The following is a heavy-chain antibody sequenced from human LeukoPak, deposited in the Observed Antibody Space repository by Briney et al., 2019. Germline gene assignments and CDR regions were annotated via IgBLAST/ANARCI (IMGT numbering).Heavy chain of an antibody. J-gene: IGHJ4*02. V-gene: IGHV4-59*01. Sequence: SETLSLTCAVSGGSISSYYWSWIRQPPGKGLEWIGYIYYSGSTNYNPSLKSRVTMSIDTSKNQFSLKLSSVTAADTAVYYCAIWARYALDWGQETLVTVTS. D-gene: IGHD2-2*01. CDR3: AIWARYALD. CDR2: IYYSGST. CDR1: GGSISSYY.